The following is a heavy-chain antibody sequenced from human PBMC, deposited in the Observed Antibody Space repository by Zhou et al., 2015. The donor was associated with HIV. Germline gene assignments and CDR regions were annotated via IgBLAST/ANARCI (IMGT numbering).Heavy chain of an antibody. Sequence: QVQLVQSGAEVKKPGASLRVSCKTSGYTFTRHDINWVRQAAGQGLEWMGWVSPNTGHTGYAKKFQGRVTMTWDXSINTVYMELSALTSEDTAVYYCARGVGILGDYWGQGTPVTVSS. CDR2: VSPNTGHT. CDR1: GYTFTRHD. CDR3: ARGVGILGDY. J-gene: IGHJ4*02. V-gene: IGHV1-8*01. D-gene: IGHD7-27*01.